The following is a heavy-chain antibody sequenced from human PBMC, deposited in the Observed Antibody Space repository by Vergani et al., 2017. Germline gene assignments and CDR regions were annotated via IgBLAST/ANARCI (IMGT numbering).Heavy chain of an antibody. Sequence: QVQLQQWGAGLLKPSETLSLTCAVYGGSFSGYYWSWIRQPPGKGLEWIGEINHSGSTNYNPSLKSRVTISVDTSKNQFSLKLSSVTAADTAVYYCARDPYYYDSSPGEGYFDYWGQGTLVTVSS. CDR1: GGSFSGYY. V-gene: IGHV4-34*01. J-gene: IGHJ4*02. CDR3: ARDPYYYDSSPGEGYFDY. D-gene: IGHD3-22*01. CDR2: INHSGST.